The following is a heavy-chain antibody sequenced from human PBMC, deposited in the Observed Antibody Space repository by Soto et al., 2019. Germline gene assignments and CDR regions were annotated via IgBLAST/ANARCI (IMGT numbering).Heavy chain of an antibody. D-gene: IGHD3-3*01. J-gene: IGHJ5*02. CDR2: ISAYNGNT. V-gene: IGHV1-18*01. CDR3: ARGSSSTYYDFWSGVKWFDP. CDR1: GYTFTSYG. Sequence: ASVKVSCKASGYTFTSYGISWVRQAPGQGPEWMGWISAYNGNTNYAQKLQGRVTMTTDTSTSTAYMELRSLRSDDTAVYYCARGSSSTYYDFWSGVKWFDPWGQGTLVTVSS.